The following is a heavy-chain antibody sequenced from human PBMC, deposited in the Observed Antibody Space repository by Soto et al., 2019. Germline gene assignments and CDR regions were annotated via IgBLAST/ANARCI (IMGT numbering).Heavy chain of an antibody. D-gene: IGHD2-15*01. V-gene: IGHV3-30-3*01. CDR3: ARAYHKKDCSGGSCYSDYYGMEV. CDR1: GFTFSSYA. J-gene: IGHJ6*02. Sequence: PWGSLRLSCAASGFTFSSYAMPWVRQAPGRGLEWVAVISCDGSSKYYADSVKGRFTISRDNSKNTLYLQMNSLRAEDTAVYYCARAYHKKDCSGGSCYSDYYGMEVWGQGTPVSVS. CDR2: ISCDGSSK.